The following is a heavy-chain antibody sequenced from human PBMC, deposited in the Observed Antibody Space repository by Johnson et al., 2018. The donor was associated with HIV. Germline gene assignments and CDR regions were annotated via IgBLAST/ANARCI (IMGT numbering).Heavy chain of an antibody. CDR3: AKNHFDSSALEAFDI. CDR2: ISYDGSNK. CDR1: GFTFSNAW. J-gene: IGHJ3*02. V-gene: IGHV3-30*18. D-gene: IGHD3-22*01. Sequence: QVQLVESGGGLVQPGGSLRLSCAASGFTFSNAWMSWVRQAPGKGLEWVAVISYDGSNKYYADSVKGRFTISRDNSKNTLFLQMNSLRAEDTAAYFCAKNHFDSSALEAFDIWGQGTMVTVSS.